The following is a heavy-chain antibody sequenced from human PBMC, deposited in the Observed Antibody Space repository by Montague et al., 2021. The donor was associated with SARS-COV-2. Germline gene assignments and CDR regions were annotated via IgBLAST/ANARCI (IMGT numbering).Heavy chain of an antibody. J-gene: IGHJ4*02. Sequence: SLRLSCAASGFTFSSYAMSWVRQAPGKGLEWVSGISGSGGITSYTDSVKGRVSISRDNSKNTLYLQMNGLRAEDTAVYYCAKKIVAGGTGYFDYWGQGTLVTVSS. CDR2: ISGSGGIT. CDR1: GFTFSSYA. V-gene: IGHV3-23*01. D-gene: IGHD6-13*01. CDR3: AKKIVAGGTGYFDY.